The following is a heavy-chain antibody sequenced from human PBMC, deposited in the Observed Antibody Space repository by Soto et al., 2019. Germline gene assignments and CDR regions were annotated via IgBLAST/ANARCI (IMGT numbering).Heavy chain of an antibody. CDR1: GFTFSSYA. V-gene: IGHV3-30-3*01. J-gene: IGHJ6*02. D-gene: IGHD2-15*01. Sequence: PGGSLSLSCAASGFTFSSYAMHWVRQAPGKGLEWVAVISYDGSNKYCADSVKGRFTISRDNSKNTLYLQMNSLRAEDTAVYYCARDGGRSYYYYYGMDVWGQGTTVTVSS. CDR3: ARDGGRSYYYYYGMDV. CDR2: ISYDGSNK.